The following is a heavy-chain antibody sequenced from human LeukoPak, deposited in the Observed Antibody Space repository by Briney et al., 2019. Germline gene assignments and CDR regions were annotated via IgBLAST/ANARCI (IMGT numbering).Heavy chain of an antibody. CDR2: IYYSGST. Sequence: RSSETLSLTCTVSGGSISSSSYYWGWIRQPPGKGLEWIGSIYYSGSTNYNPSLKSRVTISVDTSKNQFSLKLSSVTAADTAVYYCARVRLRLGAYMDVWGKGTTVTVSS. J-gene: IGHJ6*03. CDR3: ARVRLRLGAYMDV. D-gene: IGHD4/OR15-4a*01. V-gene: IGHV4-39*07. CDR1: GGSISSSSYY.